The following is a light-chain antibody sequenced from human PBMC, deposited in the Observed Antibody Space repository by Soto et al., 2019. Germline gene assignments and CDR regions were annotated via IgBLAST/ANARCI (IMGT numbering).Light chain of an antibody. CDR2: DTS. CDR3: LLACSGDNYV. J-gene: IGLJ1*01. V-gene: IGLV7-46*02. CDR1: TGAVTSGHY. Sequence: QAVLTQEPSLTVSAGGTVTFTCGSSTGAVTSGHYAYWFQQKPGQAPRSLIYDTSNKHSWTPARFSGSLLGGKAARTLFGSQHEDAAEYYCLLACSGDNYVFGAGTQVTLL.